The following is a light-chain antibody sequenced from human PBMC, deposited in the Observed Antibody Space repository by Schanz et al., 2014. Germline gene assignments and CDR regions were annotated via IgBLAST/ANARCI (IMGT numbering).Light chain of an antibody. Sequence: DIQLTQSPSSLSASVGDRVTITCQASQDISNYLNWYQQKPGKAPKLLIYDASNLETGVPSRFSGSGSGTDFTFTISSLQPEDIATYYCQKYNSAPWTFGQGTKVDIK. J-gene: IGKJ1*01. CDR2: DAS. CDR1: QDISNY. CDR3: QKYNSAPWT. V-gene: IGKV1-33*01.